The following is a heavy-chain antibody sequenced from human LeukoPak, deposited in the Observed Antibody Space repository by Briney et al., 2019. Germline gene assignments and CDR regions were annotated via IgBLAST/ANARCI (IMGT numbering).Heavy chain of an antibody. CDR1: GGPISSGSYY. Sequence: SQTLSLTCTVSGGPISSGSYYWNWIRQPAGKGLEWIGRIHSSGSTNYNFSLKSRVTTSVDTSKNQFSLKLSSVTAADTAVYYCARDPHGWPHDAFDISGEGTMVTVYS. D-gene: IGHD6-19*01. V-gene: IGHV4-61*02. CDR2: IHSSGST. J-gene: IGHJ3*02. CDR3: ARDPHGWPHDAFDI.